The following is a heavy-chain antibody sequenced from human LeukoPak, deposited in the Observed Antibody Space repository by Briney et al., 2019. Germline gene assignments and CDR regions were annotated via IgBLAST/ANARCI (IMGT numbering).Heavy chain of an antibody. J-gene: IGHJ4*02. V-gene: IGHV3-23*01. D-gene: IGHD2-21*01. CDR1: GFTFSTYD. CDR3: AKPGEPSNYYFDY. Sequence: GGSLRLSCTASGFTFSTYDMSWVRQAPGKGLEWVSTVRVNGRSTYYADSVKGRFTISRDNSKNTLYLQMNSLRAEDTALYYCAKPGEPSNYYFDYWGQGALVTVSS. CDR2: VRVNGRST.